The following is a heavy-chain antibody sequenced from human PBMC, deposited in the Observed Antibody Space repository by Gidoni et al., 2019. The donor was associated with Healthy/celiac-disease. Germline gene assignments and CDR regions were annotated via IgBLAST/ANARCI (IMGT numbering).Heavy chain of an antibody. CDR2: IRSKANSYAT. CDR3: TRWRYDSSGYYL. J-gene: IGHJ4*02. D-gene: IGHD3-22*01. V-gene: IGHV3-73*01. CDR1: GSA. Sequence: GSAMHWVRQASGKGLEWVGRIRSKANSYATAYAASVKGRFTISRDDSKNTAYLQMNSLKTEDTAVYYCTRWRYDSSGYYLWGQGTLVTVSS.